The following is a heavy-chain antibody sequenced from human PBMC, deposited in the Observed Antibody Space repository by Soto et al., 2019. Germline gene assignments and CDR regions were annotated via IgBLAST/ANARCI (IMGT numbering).Heavy chain of an antibody. J-gene: IGHJ4*02. D-gene: IGHD6-25*01. CDR3: VKEIASAQ. CDR1: GFTFSNYW. V-gene: IGHV3-7*01. CDR2: IKKDGRQK. Sequence: EVQLVESGGGLVQPGGSLRLSCETSGFTFSNYWMTWVRQAPEKGLEWVANIKKDGRQKNFVDSVKGRFTISRDNAKNSLYLQMDSLSVEDTAIYYCVKEIASAQWGQGTLVTVSS.